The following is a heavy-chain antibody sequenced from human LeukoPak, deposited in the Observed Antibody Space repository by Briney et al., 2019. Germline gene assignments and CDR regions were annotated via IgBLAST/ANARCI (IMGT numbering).Heavy chain of an antibody. CDR2: SYYSGST. Sequence: SETLSLTCTVSGGSISSYYWSWIRQPPGKGLEWIGNSYYSGSTNYNPSLKSRVTISVDTSKNQFSLKLSSVTAADTAVYYCARSWGDFWSGYLNWFDPWGQGTLVTVSS. D-gene: IGHD3-3*01. CDR1: GGSISSYY. CDR3: ARSWGDFWSGYLNWFDP. V-gene: IGHV4-59*08. J-gene: IGHJ5*02.